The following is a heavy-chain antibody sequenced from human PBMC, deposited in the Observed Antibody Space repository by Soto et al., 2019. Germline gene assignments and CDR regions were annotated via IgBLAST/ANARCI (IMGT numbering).Heavy chain of an antibody. CDR2: ISYDGSNK. CDR3: ASLSSRSLSSIENNWFDP. J-gene: IGHJ5*02. D-gene: IGHD6-13*01. V-gene: IGHV3-30-3*01. CDR1: GFTFSSYA. Sequence: GGSLRLSCAASGFTFSSYAMHWVRQAPGKGLEWVAVISYDGSNKYYADSVKGRFTISRDNSKNTLYLQMNSLRAEDTAVYYCASLSSRSLSSIENNWFDPWGQGTLVTVSS.